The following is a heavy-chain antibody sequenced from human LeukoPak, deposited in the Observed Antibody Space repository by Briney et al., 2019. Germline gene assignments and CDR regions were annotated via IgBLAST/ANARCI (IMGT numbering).Heavy chain of an antibody. D-gene: IGHD2-2*02. CDR1: GYTFTSYG. J-gene: IGHJ5*02. Sequence: SVKVSCKASGYTFTSYGISWVRQAPGQGLEWMGGIIPIFGTANYAQKFQGRVTITTDESTSTAYMELSSLRSEDTAVYYCARGGYCSSTSCYNSWFDPWGQGTLVTVSS. CDR3: ARGGYCSSTSCYNSWFDP. V-gene: IGHV1-69*05. CDR2: IIPIFGTA.